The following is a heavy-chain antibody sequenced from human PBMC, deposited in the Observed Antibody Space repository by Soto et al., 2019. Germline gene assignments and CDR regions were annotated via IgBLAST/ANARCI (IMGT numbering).Heavy chain of an antibody. J-gene: IGHJ6*03. CDR3: ARGWWDYYYMDV. CDR2: MNPNSGNT. V-gene: IGHV1-8*01. CDR1: GYTFTSYD. D-gene: IGHD2-15*01. Sequence: ASVKVCCKASGYTFTSYDSKWVRQATGQGLEWMGWMNPNSGNTGYAQKFQGRVTMTRNTSISTAYMELSSLRSEDTAVYYCARGWWDYYYMDVWGKGTTVTVSS.